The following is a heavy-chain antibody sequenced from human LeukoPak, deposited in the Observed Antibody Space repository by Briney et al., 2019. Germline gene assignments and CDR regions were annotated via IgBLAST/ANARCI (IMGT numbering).Heavy chain of an antibody. V-gene: IGHV6-1*01. CDR3: ARSMTTVNYYGMDV. CDR2: TFYRSKWYY. CDR1: GDSVSSNSAA. D-gene: IGHD4-17*01. Sequence: SQTLSFTCAISGDSVSSNSAAWHWIRQSPSRGLEWLGRTFYRSKWYYEYAVSVKGRISINPDTAKNQFSLQLNSVTPEDTAIYYCARSMTTVNYYGMDVWGQGTTVTVSS. J-gene: IGHJ6*02.